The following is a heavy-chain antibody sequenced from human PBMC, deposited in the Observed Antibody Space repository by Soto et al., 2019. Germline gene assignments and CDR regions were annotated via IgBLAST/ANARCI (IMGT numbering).Heavy chain of an antibody. CDR2: ISSSSSYI. V-gene: IGHV3-21*01. D-gene: IGHD4-4*01. Sequence: GGSLRLSCAASGFTFSSYSMNWVRQAPGKGLEWVSSISSSSSYIYYADSVKGRFTTSRDNAKNSLYLQMNSLRAEDTALYYCARESTTVTTGYYYFDYWGQGTLVTVSS. CDR3: ARESTTVTTGYYYFDY. CDR1: GFTFSSYS. J-gene: IGHJ4*02.